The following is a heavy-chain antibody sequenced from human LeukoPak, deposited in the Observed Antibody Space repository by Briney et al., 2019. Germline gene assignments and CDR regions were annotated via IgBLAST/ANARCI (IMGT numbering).Heavy chain of an antibody. CDR1: GYSISSGYH. Sequence: PSETLSLTCADSGYSISSGYHWGWIRQPPGKGLEWIGSIYHSGSTYYSPSLKSRVTISLDTSKNQFSLKLSSVTAADTAVYYCARGITIFGVIIIANWFDPWGQGTLVTVSS. CDR2: IYHSGST. V-gene: IGHV4-38-2*01. D-gene: IGHD3-3*01. CDR3: ARGITIFGVIIIANWFDP. J-gene: IGHJ5*02.